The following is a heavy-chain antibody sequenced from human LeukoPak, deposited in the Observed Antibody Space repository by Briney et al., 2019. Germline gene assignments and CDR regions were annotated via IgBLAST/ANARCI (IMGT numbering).Heavy chain of an antibody. CDR3: ARVYDFWSGHMDV. D-gene: IGHD3-3*01. Sequence: ASVKVSCKASGGTFSSYAISWVRQAPGQGLEWMGGIIPIFGTANYAQEFQGRVTITADESTSTAYMELSSLRSEDTAVYYCARVYDFWSGHMDVWGKGTTVTVSS. V-gene: IGHV1-69*13. CDR2: IIPIFGTA. CDR1: GGTFSSYA. J-gene: IGHJ6*03.